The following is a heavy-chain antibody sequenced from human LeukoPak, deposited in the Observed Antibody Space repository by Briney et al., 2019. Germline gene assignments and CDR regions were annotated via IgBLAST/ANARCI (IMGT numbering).Heavy chain of an antibody. CDR2: ISTYNGNT. CDR1: GYTFTSYG. CDR3: ARDTKRSRARWENLGFDP. V-gene: IGHV1-18*01. Sequence: ASVKVSCKTSGYTFTSYGISWVRQAPGQGLEWMGWISTYNGNTNYAQKLQGRVAMTTDTSTSTAYMELRSLRSDDTAVYYCARDTKRSRARWENLGFDPWGQGTLVTVSS. J-gene: IGHJ5*02. D-gene: IGHD1-26*01.